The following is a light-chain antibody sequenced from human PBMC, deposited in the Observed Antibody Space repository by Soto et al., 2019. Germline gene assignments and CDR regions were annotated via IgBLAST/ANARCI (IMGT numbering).Light chain of an antibody. J-gene: IGKJ1*01. CDR3: QQSYSNPPWT. CDR1: HSNNTY. Sequence: DIQMTQSPSSLSASVGDRITITCRASHSNNTYLNGYQQKPAEAPPLLVYDSSTLQSGVPSRFSGSGFGAAYTLTVSSLQPEDFATYYCQQSYSNPPWTFGQGTKVDIK. CDR2: DSS. V-gene: IGKV1-39*01.